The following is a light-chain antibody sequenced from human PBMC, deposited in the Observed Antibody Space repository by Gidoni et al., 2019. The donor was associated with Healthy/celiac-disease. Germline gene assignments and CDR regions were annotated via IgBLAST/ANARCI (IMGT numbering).Light chain of an antibody. CDR1: KSISSW. V-gene: IGKV1-5*03. J-gene: IGKJ2*01. Sequence: DIQMPQSPSTLSASVGDRVTITCRASKSISSWLAWYQQKPGKAPKLLIYKASSLESGVPSRFSGSGSGTEFTLTISSLQPDDFATYYCQQYNSYSPATFGQGTKLEIK. CDR2: KAS. CDR3: QQYNSYSPAT.